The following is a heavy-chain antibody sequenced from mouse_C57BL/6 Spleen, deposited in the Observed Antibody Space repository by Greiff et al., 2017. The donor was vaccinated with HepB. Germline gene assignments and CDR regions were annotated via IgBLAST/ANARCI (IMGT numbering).Heavy chain of an antibody. D-gene: IGHD1-1*01. CDR1: GYTFTSYW. CDR3: ARPTLYGDFDY. Sequence: VQLQESGAELARPGASVKMSCKASGYTFTSYWMHWVKQRPIQGLEWIGNIDPSDSETHYNQKFKDKATLTVDKSSSTAYMQLSSLTSEDSAVYYCARPTLYGDFDYWGQGTTLTVSS. J-gene: IGHJ2*01. V-gene: IGHV1-52*01. CDR2: IDPSDSET.